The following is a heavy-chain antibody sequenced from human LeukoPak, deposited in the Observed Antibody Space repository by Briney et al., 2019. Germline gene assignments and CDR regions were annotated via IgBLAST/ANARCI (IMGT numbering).Heavy chain of an antibody. V-gene: IGHV3-49*03. CDR3: ARFYDSTGYYSGGNFDY. CDR2: IRSKAYGGTT. Sequence: PGRSLRLSCTASGFTFGDYAMSWFRQAPGKGLEWVGFIRSKAYGGTTEYAASVKGRFTISRDDSKSIAYLQMNSLRAEDTALYYCARFYDSTGYYSGGNFDYWGQGTLVTVSS. D-gene: IGHD3-22*01. CDR1: GFTFGDYA. J-gene: IGHJ4*02.